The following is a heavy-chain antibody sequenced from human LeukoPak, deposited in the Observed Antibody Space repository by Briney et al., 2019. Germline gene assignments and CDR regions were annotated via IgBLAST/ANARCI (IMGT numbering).Heavy chain of an antibody. CDR2: IYYTGTT. D-gene: IGHD3-16*02. CDR3: ARLIDATRFAY. V-gene: IGHV4-38-2*02. J-gene: IGHJ4*02. Sequence: SETLSLTCTVSGYSISSGYYWGWIRQPPGKGLEWMGSIYYTGTTYYNPSLKSRVTISVDTPKNQFSLNLSSVTAADTAVYYCARLIDATRFAYWGQGTLVTVSS. CDR1: GYSISSGYY.